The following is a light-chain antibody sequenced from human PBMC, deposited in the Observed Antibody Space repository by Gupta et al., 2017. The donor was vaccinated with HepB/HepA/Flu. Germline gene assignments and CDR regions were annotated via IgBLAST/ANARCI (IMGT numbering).Light chain of an antibody. V-gene: IGLV10-54*04. CDR3: SAWDSSLSAHV. J-gene: IGLJ1*01. CDR1: SNNVGNEG. Sequence: QSGLAHPTSVSKASGQTGNLTSAGNSNNVGNEGPVWQLQRQGLPPKLLSYSNNNPPSRISDRFSASRSGNSASLTICRLQPEDEADYYCSAWDSSLSAHVFGSGTTVTVL. CDR2: SNN.